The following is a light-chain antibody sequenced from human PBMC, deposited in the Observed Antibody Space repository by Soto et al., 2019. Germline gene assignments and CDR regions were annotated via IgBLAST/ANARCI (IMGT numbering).Light chain of an antibody. V-gene: IGKV3-20*01. J-gene: IGKJ1*01. CDR1: QSVSRSY. CDR3: QQYGSSGT. CDR2: GDS. Sequence: EIVLTQSPGTLSLSPGDRATLSCRASQSVSRSYLGWYQQKPGQAPRLLMYGDSIRAAGVPDRFSGSGSGTDFTLTISRLEPEDFAVYSCQQYGSSGTFGQGTKVDIK.